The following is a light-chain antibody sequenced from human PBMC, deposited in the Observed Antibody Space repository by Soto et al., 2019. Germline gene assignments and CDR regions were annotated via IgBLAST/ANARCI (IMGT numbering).Light chain of an antibody. J-gene: IGLJ1*01. V-gene: IGLV1-40*01. CDR1: SSNIGAGYA. Sequence: QSALTQPPSVSGAPGQRVTISCTGSSSNIGAGYAVHWYQQLPGTGPKLLIYNNAIRPSGVPDRFSGSRSGTSASLAITGLRAEDEADYYCQSHDSSLSGFYVFGTGTKVTVL. CDR3: QSHDSSLSGFYV. CDR2: NNA.